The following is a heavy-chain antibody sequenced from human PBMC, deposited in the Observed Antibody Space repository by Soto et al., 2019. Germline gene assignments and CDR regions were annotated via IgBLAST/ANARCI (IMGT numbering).Heavy chain of an antibody. Sequence: QVQLQESGPGLVKPSQTLSLTCTVSAGSIRSGDYYWTWIRQPPGKGLEWIGYIDHSGSAYYNSSLKSRATISIDTSNNQFSLKMTSVTAADTAVYYCAGELGTVYFDQWGQATLVTVSS. CDR2: IDHSGSA. V-gene: IGHV4-30-4*01. CDR3: AGELGTVYFDQ. D-gene: IGHD7-27*01. CDR1: AGSIRSGDYY. J-gene: IGHJ4*02.